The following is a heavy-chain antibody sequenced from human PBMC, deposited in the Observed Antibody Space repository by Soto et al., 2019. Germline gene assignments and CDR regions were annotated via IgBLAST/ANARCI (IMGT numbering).Heavy chain of an antibody. D-gene: IGHD3-10*01. CDR2: INPKNGDT. J-gene: IGHJ4*02. Sequence: QVQLVQSGAEVKTPGAYVKVSCKASGYVFSDYYIHWVRQAPGQGPEWIGWINPKNGDTKYAEKFQGRVSMTTDTSISTAYMELSSLRSDDTAVYYCAREILEGVRGVIFYWGQGTVVTVSS. V-gene: IGHV1-2*02. CDR3: AREILEGVRGVIFY. CDR1: GYVFSDYY.